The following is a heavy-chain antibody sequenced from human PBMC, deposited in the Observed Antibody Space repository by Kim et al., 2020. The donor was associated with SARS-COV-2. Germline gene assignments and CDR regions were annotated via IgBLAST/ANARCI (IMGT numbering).Heavy chain of an antibody. V-gene: IGHV3-53*01. D-gene: IGHD3-3*01. CDR1: GFTVSSNY. J-gene: IGHJ4*02. CDR3: ARLTIFGVAGNDY. CDR2: IYSGGST. Sequence: GGSLRLSCAASGFTVSSNYMSWVRQAPGKGLEWVSVIYSGGSTYYADSVKGRFTISRDNSKNTLYLQMNSLRAEDTAVYYCARLTIFGVAGNDYWGQGTLVTVSS.